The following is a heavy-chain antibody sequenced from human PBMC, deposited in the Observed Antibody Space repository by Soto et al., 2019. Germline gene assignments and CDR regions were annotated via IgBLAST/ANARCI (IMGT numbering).Heavy chain of an antibody. J-gene: IGHJ5*02. V-gene: IGHV4-34*01. CDR2: ISTSGST. CDR1: GVSFSGYY. Sequence: WGTLSLTCAAYGVSFSGYYWSWIRQPPGKGLEWIGEISTSGSTNYTPSLKSRVTISVETSKNQFYLKLSSVTAADTAVYYCARGYILYSRSWYGWFDPWGQVTLVTVSS. D-gene: IGHD6-13*01. CDR3: ARGYILYSRSWYGWFDP.